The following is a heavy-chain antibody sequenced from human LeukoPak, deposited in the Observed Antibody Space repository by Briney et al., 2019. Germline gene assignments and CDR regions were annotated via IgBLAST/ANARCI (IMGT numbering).Heavy chain of an antibody. V-gene: IGHV1-58*01. D-gene: IGHD3-22*01. CDR2: IIVGSGAT. CDR1: GFTSTNSA. Sequence: ASVKVSCKASGFTSTNSAVQWVRQARGQRLEWIGWIIVGSGATKCAQDFQERVTITRDLSTSTLYMELRSLTSEDTAVYYCARRGAGDSSGYYLDYWGQGTLVTVSS. J-gene: IGHJ4*02. CDR3: ARRGAGDSSGYYLDY.